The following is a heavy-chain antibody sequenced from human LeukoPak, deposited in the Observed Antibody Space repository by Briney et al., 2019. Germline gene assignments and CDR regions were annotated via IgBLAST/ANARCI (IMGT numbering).Heavy chain of an antibody. Sequence: GGSLRLSCAGSGFTFSSYWMSWVRQAPGKGLEWVANINQDGSEKYDVDSAKGRFTISRDNAKNSLYLQMNSLRVEDTAMYYWAGGGGGDGSGWSTTDYWGQGTLVTISS. CDR3: AGGGGGDGSGWSTTDY. D-gene: IGHD6-19*01. CDR2: INQDGSEK. V-gene: IGHV3-7*04. CDR1: GFTFSSYW. J-gene: IGHJ4*02.